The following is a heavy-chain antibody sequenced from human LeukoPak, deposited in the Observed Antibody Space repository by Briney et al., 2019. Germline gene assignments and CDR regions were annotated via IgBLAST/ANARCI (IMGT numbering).Heavy chain of an antibody. J-gene: IGHJ5*02. D-gene: IGHD2-2*01. Sequence: SETLSLTCTVSGGSISSYYWSWTRQPPGKGLEWIGYIYYSGSTNYNPSLKSRVTISVDTSRNQFSLKLSSVTAADTAVYYCARGIVVVPAAHNWFDPWGQGTLVTVSS. CDR3: ARGIVVVPAAHNWFDP. CDR1: GGSISSYY. V-gene: IGHV4-59*01. CDR2: IYYSGST.